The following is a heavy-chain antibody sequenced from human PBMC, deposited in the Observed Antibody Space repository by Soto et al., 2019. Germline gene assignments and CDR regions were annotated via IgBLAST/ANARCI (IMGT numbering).Heavy chain of an antibody. Sequence: EVRLVESGGDLVQPGGSLRLSCAASGFTFSRNSMHWVRQAPGKGLEWISYITGKSNNIYYADSVKGRFTISRDNARNSLYLQMTSLRAEDTAVYYCTRDEGIVKFDFWGQGTLVTVSS. CDR3: TRDEGIVKFDF. CDR1: GFTFSRNS. D-gene: IGHD2-21*01. CDR2: ITGKSNNI. J-gene: IGHJ4*02. V-gene: IGHV3-48*01.